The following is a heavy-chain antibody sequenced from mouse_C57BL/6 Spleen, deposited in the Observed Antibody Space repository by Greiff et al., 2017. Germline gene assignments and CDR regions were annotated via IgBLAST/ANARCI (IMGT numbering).Heavy chain of an antibody. CDR1: GYTFTSYW. V-gene: IGHV1-55*01. Sequence: SGAELVKPGASVKMSCKASGYTFTSYWITWVKQRPGQGLEWIGDIYPGSGSTNYNEKFKSKATLTVDTSSSTAYMQLSSLTSEDSAVYYCARGELGRGFAYWGQGTLVTVSA. J-gene: IGHJ3*01. CDR3: ARGELGRGFAY. CDR2: IYPGSGST. D-gene: IGHD4-1*01.